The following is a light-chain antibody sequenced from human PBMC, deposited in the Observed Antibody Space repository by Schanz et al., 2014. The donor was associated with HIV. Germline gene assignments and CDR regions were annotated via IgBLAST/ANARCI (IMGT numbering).Light chain of an antibody. CDR3: ATWDISQNGPV. V-gene: IGLV1-44*01. J-gene: IGLJ2*01. CDR1: SSNIGSNS. Sequence: QSVLTQPPSASGTPGQRVPISCSGRSSNIGSNSVYWYQQLPGTAPKLLIYRNNQRPSGVPDRFSASKSGTSASLVISGLQSEDEADYFCATWDISQNGPVFGGGTKLTV. CDR2: RNN.